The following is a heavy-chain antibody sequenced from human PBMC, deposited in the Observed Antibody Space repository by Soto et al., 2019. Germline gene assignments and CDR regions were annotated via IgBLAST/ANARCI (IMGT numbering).Heavy chain of an antibody. Sequence: EVQLVESGGGLVQPSRSLRLSCAASGFTFDDYAMHWVRQAPGKGLEWVSGISWNSGSIGYADSVKGRFTISRDNAKNSLYLQMNSLRAEDTALYYCSKDDYWGQGTLVTVSS. CDR2: ISWNSGSI. V-gene: IGHV3-9*01. CDR3: SKDDY. J-gene: IGHJ4*02. CDR1: GFTFDDYA.